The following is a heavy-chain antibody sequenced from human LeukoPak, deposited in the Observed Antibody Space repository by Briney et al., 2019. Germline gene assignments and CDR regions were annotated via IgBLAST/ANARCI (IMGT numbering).Heavy chain of an antibody. D-gene: IGHD3-10*01. CDR3: AREITIDRGAITGPVDY. V-gene: IGHV1-46*01. J-gene: IGHJ4*02. CDR1: GYTFAAYY. CDR2: INPNGGSA. Sequence: ASVKVSCKASGYTFAAYYMYWVRQAPGQGLEWVGVINPNGGSASSAQNFQGRVTMTRDMSTSTVFMELSDLRYEDTAIYYCAREITIDRGAITGPVDYWGQGTLVTVSS.